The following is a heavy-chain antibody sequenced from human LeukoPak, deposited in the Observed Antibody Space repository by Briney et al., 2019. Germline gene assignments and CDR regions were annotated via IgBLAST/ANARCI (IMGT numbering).Heavy chain of an antibody. Sequence: GGSLRLSCTASGFTFSSYGMHWVRQAPGKGLEWVAVISYDGSNEYYADSVKGRFTISRDNSKNTLFLQMNSLRPEDTAVYHCAKVALFSGYYPPFDYWGQGTLVTVSS. CDR2: ISYDGSNE. D-gene: IGHD3-22*01. V-gene: IGHV3-30*18. CDR3: AKVALFSGYYPPFDY. CDR1: GFTFSSYG. J-gene: IGHJ4*02.